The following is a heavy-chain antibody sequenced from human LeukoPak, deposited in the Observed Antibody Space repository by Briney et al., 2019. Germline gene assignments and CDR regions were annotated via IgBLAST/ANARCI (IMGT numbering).Heavy chain of an antibody. CDR2: MNPNSGNT. D-gene: IGHD3-3*01. CDR1: GYTFTSYD. CDR3: ARSNLRSGLTSPIRY. Sequence: GASVKVSCKASGYTFTSYDINWVRQATGQGPEWMGLMNPNSGNTGYAQKLQGRATMTSNTYISTAYMELSSLRSEDTAVYYCARSNLRSGLTSPIRYWGQGTLVTVSS. V-gene: IGHV1-8*02. J-gene: IGHJ4*02.